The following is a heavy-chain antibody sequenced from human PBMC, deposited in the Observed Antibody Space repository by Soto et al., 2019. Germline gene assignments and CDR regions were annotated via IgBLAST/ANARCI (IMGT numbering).Heavy chain of an antibody. CDR1: GGSISSSSYY. D-gene: IGHD3-3*01. V-gene: IGHV4-39*01. Sequence: LETLSLTCTVSGGSISSSSYYWGWIRQPPGKGLEWIGSIYYSGSTYYNPSLKSRVTISVDTSKNQFSLKLSSVTAADTAVYYCARHLSHHYYDFWSGYYTLFDYWGQGTLVTVSS. CDR2: IYYSGST. CDR3: ARHLSHHYYDFWSGYYTLFDY. J-gene: IGHJ4*02.